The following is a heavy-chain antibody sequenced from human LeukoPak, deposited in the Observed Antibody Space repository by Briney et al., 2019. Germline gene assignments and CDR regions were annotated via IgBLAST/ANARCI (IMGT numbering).Heavy chain of an antibody. D-gene: IGHD1-1*01. Sequence: ASMKVSCKASGYTFTNYGIHWVRQAPGQGLEWMGWIGAYNDNTNYAQKFQGRVTMTTDTSTSTAYMELRSLRSDDTAVYYCSRGAPFHPITNFAELVYWGQGTLVTVSS. CDR1: GYTFTNYG. CDR2: IGAYNDNT. V-gene: IGHV1-18*01. CDR3: SRGAPFHPITNFAELVY. J-gene: IGHJ4*02.